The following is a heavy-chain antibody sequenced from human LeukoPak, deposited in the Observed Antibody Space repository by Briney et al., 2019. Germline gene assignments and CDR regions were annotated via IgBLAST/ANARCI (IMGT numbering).Heavy chain of an antibody. CDR1: GFTFSSYW. CDR2: INSAGSST. CDR3: ARDQYTNSGNWFDP. Sequence: GGSLRLSCAASGFTFSSYWMHWVRQAPGKGLVWVSRINSAGSSTSYADSVRGRFTISRDNAKNTLYLQMNSLRAEDTAVYFCARDQYTNSGNWFDPWGQGTLVTVSS. V-gene: IGHV3-74*01. J-gene: IGHJ5*02. D-gene: IGHD7-27*01.